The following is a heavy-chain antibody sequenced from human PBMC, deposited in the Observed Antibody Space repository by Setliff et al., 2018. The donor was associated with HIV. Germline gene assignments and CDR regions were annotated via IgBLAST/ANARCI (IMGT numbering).Heavy chain of an antibody. CDR1: GYTFTSSG. V-gene: IGHV1-18*01. Sequence: GASVKVSCKASGYTFTSSGITWVRQAPGQGLEWMGWIGTYNGDTNYAQKFQGRVTMTTDTSTSPAYMELRSLISDDTAVYYCAREGLWFGDRGYYMDVWGTGTAVTVSS. CDR3: AREGLWFGDRGYYMDV. J-gene: IGHJ6*03. CDR2: IGTYNGDT. D-gene: IGHD3-10*01.